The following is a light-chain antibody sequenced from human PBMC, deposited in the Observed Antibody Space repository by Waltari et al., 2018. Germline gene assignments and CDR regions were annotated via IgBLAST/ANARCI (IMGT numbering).Light chain of an antibody. CDR3: SSYTRRSYWV. J-gene: IGLJ3*02. CDR2: KVN. CDR1: RSDVGFYDF. V-gene: IGLV2-14*01. Sequence: QSALTQPASVSGSPGQSITISCPGTRSDVGFYDFVSWFQQHPGNAPKVMIYKVNNRPSGVSDRFSGSTSANTASLTISGLQAEDEADYYCSSYTRRSYWVFGGGTQLTVL.